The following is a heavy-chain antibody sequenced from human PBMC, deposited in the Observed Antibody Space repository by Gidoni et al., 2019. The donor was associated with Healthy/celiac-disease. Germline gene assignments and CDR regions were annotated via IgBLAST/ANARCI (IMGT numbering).Heavy chain of an antibody. Sequence: EVQLGESGGGLVKPGGSLRLSCAAAVFTFSSYNMNWVRQAPGKGLEWVSFISSSSSYIYYADSVKGRFTISRDNAKNSLYLQMNSLRAEDTAVYYCARYDSYGAIDYWGQGTLVTVSS. CDR1: VFTFSSYN. J-gene: IGHJ4*02. D-gene: IGHD5-18*01. CDR2: ISSSSSYI. CDR3: ARYDSYGAIDY. V-gene: IGHV3-21*01.